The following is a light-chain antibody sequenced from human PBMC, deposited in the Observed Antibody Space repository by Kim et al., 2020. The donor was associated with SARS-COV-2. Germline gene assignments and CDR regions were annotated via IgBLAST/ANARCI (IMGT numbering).Light chain of an antibody. CDR3: QQYNDWPPS. CDR1: QSVRNN. J-gene: IGKJ4*01. Sequence: VSPGERATLSCRASQSVRNNLAWYQQKPGQAPRLLIYAASTMATDIPGRFGGSGSGTEFTLTISSLQSEDFAVYYCQQYNDWPPSFGGGTKVDIK. V-gene: IGKV3-15*01. CDR2: AAS.